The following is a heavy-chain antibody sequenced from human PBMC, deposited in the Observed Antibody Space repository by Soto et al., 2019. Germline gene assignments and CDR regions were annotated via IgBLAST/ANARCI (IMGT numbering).Heavy chain of an antibody. D-gene: IGHD2-21*02. CDR2: ISYDGSNK. J-gene: IGHJ4*02. CDR3: ARGGAYCGGDCYSENYFDY. V-gene: IGHV3-30-3*01. Sequence: QVQLVESGGGVVQPGRSLRLSRAASGFTFSSYAMHWVRQAPGKGLEWVAVISYDGSNKYYADSVKGRFTISRDNSKNTLYLQMNSLRAEDTAVYYCARGGAYCGGDCYSENYFDYWGQGTLVTVSS. CDR1: GFTFSSYA.